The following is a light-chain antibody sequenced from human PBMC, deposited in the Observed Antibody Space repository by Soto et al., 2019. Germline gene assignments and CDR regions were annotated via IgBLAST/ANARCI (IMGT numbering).Light chain of an antibody. CDR1: SSDVGGYKY. J-gene: IGLJ2*01. V-gene: IGLV2-14*01. CDR3: SSYTRFSTLV. Sequence: QSVLTQPASVSGSPGQSITISCTGTSSDVGGYKYVSWYQQHPDKAPKLIIFEVSNRPSGISSRFSGSKSGNTASLTISGLQAEDEADYYCSSYTRFSTLVFGGGTKLTVL. CDR2: EVS.